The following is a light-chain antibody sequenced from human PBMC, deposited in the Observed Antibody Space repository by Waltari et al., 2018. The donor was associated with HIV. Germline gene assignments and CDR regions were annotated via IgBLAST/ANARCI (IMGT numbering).Light chain of an antibody. J-gene: IGLJ2*01. V-gene: IGLV2-11*01. CDR1: SGPVVGYNY. CDR2: DVN. CDR3: HLYAGSYSL. Sequence: QSALTQPHSLSGSPRQSVTISCTGASGPVVGYNYVSWYQQHPGKTPKLIIFDVNKRPSGVPDRFSGSKSGDTASLTISGLQPDDEADYYGHLYAGSYSLFGGGTKVTVL.